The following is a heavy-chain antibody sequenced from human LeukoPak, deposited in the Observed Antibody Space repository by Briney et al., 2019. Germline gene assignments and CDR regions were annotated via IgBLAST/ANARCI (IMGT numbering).Heavy chain of an antibody. CDR3: AGGTGWLIDS. CDR1: GFTFSSYW. CDR2: IKQDGSEK. D-gene: IGHD3-9*01. V-gene: IGHV3-7*01. Sequence: GGSLRLSCAASGFTFSSYWMSWVRQAPGKGLEWVANIKQDGSEKYYVDSVKGRFTISRDNAKNSLYLQMSSLRPEDTALYYCAGGTGWLIDSWGQGTLVTVSS. J-gene: IGHJ4*02.